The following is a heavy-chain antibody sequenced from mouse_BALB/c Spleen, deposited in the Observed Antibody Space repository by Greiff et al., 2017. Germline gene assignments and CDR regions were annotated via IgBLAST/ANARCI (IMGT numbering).Heavy chain of an antibody. CDR2: ISYSGST. J-gene: IGHJ3*01. CDR1: GYSITSDYA. CDR3: ARRGLYGNYGFAY. D-gene: IGHD2-1*01. V-gene: IGHV3-2*02. Sequence: EVKLQESGPGLVKPSQSLSLTCTVTGYSITSDYAWNWIRQFPENKLEWMGYISYSGSTSYNPSLKSRISITRDTSKNQFFLQLNSVTTEDTATYYCARRGLYGNYGFAYWGQGTLVTVSA.